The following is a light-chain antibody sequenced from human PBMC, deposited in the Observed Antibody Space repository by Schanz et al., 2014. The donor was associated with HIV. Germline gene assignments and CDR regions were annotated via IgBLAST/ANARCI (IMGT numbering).Light chain of an antibody. CDR3: QQYSSPPFA. V-gene: IGKV3-20*01. CDR2: GAS. J-gene: IGKJ2*01. CDR1: QSVSTNS. Sequence: EVVLTQSPGTLSLSPGERATLSCRASQSVSTNSLVWYQQKPGQAPRLLIYGASTRATGIPDRFSGSGSGTEFTLTISRLEPEDFAVYYCQQYSSPPFAFGQGTKVEIK.